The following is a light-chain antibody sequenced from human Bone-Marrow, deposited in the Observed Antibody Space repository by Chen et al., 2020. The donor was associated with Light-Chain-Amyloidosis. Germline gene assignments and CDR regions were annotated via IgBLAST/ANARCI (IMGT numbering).Light chain of an antibody. CDR1: SSNLGNNY. V-gene: IGLV1-51*01. Sequence: QSVLPQPPSVSAAPGQRVTISCSGSSSNLGNNYVSWYQQFPGTAPTLLIYDNDKRPSGIPDVFSGSKSGTSATLGITGLQTGDEADYFCGAWDSSLNTWVFGGGTKLTVL. J-gene: IGLJ3*02. CDR2: DND. CDR3: GAWDSSLNTWV.